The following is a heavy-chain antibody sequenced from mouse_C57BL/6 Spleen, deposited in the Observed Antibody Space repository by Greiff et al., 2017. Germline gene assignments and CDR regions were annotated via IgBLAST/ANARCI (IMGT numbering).Heavy chain of an antibody. CDR2: ISSGSSTI. D-gene: IGHD1-1*01. V-gene: IGHV5-17*01. J-gene: IGHJ3*01. CDR1: GFTFSDYG. Sequence: EVMFVESGGGLVKPGGSLKLSCAASGFTFSDYGMHWVRQAPEKGLEWVAYISSGSSTIYYADTVKGRFTISRDNAKNTLFLQMTSLRSEDTAMYYCARGGGYGTPFAYWGQGTLVTVSA. CDR3: ARGGGYGTPFAY.